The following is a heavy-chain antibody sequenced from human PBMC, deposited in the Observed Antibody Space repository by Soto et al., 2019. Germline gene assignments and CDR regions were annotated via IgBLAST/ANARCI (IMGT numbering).Heavy chain of an antibody. CDR2: IYHSGSP. J-gene: IGHJ4*02. D-gene: IGHD3-3*01. V-gene: IGHV4-30-2*01. CDR1: GGSLSSGGYS. Sequence: TSETLSLTRAVSGGSLSSGGYSWSWIRQPPGKGLEWTGYIYHSGSPYYNPSLKCRVAISVDRSKTQFSLKLSSVTAADTAVYYCARAPQYEPDYWGQGTLVTVSS. CDR3: ARAPQYEPDY.